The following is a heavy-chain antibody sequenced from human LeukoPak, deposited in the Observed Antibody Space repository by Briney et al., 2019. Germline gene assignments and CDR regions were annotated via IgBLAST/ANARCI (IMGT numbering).Heavy chain of an antibody. V-gene: IGHV3-30*02. J-gene: IGHJ4*02. CDR1: GFTFSNFG. CDR2: IRFDGTSE. D-gene: IGHD5-18*01. Sequence: GGSLRLSCAASGFTFSNFGMHWVRQAPGKGLEWVAFIRFDGTSEFYADSVKGRFTISRDNSKNTLYLQMNSLRAEDTAVYYCAKGGYSYGLQPNDYWGQGTLVTVSS. CDR3: AKGGYSYGLQPNDY.